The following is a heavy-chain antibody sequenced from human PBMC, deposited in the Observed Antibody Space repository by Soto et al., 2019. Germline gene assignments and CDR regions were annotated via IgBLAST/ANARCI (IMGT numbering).Heavy chain of an antibody. CDR2: FFSDVER. J-gene: IGHJ6*04. CDR3: ERMNADSDSHYSGREV. Sequence: SGPTLVNPIQTLTLTCTISGFSLSYGRMGVSWIRQPPGRALEWLAHFFSDVERSYSPSMQSRLTMSQDTYGTQVVLTMSNRDLQDTGTYFRERMNADSDSHYSGREVGGTVTTVTVSS. V-gene: IGHV2-26*03. D-gene: IGHD4-17*01. CDR1: GFSLSYGRMG.